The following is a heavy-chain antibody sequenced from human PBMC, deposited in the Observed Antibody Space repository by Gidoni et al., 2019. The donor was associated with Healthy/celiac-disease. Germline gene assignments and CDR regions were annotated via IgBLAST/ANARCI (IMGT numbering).Heavy chain of an antibody. CDR1: GFTFSSYA. J-gene: IGHJ6*02. CDR2: ISGIGGST. V-gene: IGHV3-23*01. CDR3: AKDRVGWWSSSYGMDV. D-gene: IGHD2-8*02. Sequence: EVQLLESGGGLVQPGGSLRLSCAASGFTFSSYAMGWVRQAPGTGLEWVSAISGIGGSTYYADSVKGPFTISRDNSKNTLYLQMNSLRAEDTAVYYGAKDRVGWWSSSYGMDVWGQGTTVTVSS.